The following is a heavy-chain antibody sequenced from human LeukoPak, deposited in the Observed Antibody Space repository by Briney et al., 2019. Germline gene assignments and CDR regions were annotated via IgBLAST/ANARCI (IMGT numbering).Heavy chain of an antibody. D-gene: IGHD3-3*01. CDR1: GYTFTGYY. V-gene: IGHV1-2*02. CDR3: ARLPRAKTTIFGVVK. J-gene: IGHJ4*02. Sequence: ASVKVSCKASGYTFTGYYMHWVRQAPGQGLGWMGWINPNSGGTNYAQKFQGRVTMTRDTSISTAYMELSRLRSDDTAVYYCARLPRAKTTIFGVVKWGQGTLVTVSS. CDR2: INPNSGGT.